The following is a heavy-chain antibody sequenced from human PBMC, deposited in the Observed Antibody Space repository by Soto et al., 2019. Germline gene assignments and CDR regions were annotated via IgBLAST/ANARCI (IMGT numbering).Heavy chain of an antibody. CDR3: ARGIAARPKRGYWFDP. V-gene: IGHV3-66*01. CDR1: GFTVSSNY. Sequence: GGSLRLSCAASGFTVSSNYMSWVRQAPGKGLEWVSVIYSGGSTYYADSVKGRFTISRDNSKNTLYLQMNSLRAEDTAVYYCARGIAARPKRGYWFDPWGQGTLVTVSS. J-gene: IGHJ5*02. D-gene: IGHD6-6*01. CDR2: IYSGGST.